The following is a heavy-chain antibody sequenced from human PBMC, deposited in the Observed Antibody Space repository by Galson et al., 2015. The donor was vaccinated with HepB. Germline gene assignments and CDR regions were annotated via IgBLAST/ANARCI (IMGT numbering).Heavy chain of an antibody. CDR2: ITGNGGNR. CDR3: ARRGSGYYDDS. Sequence: SLRLSCAASGFDFSSYDMNWVRQTPGKGLEWVSRITGNGGNRYYADSVRGRFAISRDNSKNTIYMDMNNLRVEDTAMYYCARRGSGYYDDSWGQGMLVTVSS. V-gene: IGHV3-23*01. D-gene: IGHD6-19*01. J-gene: IGHJ4*02. CDR1: GFDFSSYD.